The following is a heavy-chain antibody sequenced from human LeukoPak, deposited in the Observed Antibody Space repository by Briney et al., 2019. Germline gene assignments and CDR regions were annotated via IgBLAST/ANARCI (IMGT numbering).Heavy chain of an antibody. CDR1: GFTFSNYG. D-gene: IGHD3-3*01. V-gene: IGHV3-30*18. J-gene: IGHJ4*02. Sequence: PGGSLRLSCAASGFTFSNYGMHWVPQAPAKGLEWVAIISYDGSNKYYADSLKGRFTISRDNSKNTLFLQMNSLRAEDTAVYYCAKSVVYYDFWSLPNDYWGQGTLVTVSS. CDR3: AKSVVYYDFWSLPNDY. CDR2: ISYDGSNK.